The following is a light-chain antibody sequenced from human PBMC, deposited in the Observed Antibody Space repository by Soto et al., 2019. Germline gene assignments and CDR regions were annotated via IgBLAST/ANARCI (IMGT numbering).Light chain of an antibody. Sequence: AIQLTQSPSSLSASVGDRVTITCRASQGLNSNLAWYQQKPGKAPKLLMYAASTLQKGVPSRFSGNGSGTDFTLTISSLQPEDFATYYCLQSSNYFTFGPGTKVDI. CDR3: LQSSNYFT. V-gene: IGKV1D-13*01. CDR1: QGLNSN. CDR2: AAS. J-gene: IGKJ3*01.